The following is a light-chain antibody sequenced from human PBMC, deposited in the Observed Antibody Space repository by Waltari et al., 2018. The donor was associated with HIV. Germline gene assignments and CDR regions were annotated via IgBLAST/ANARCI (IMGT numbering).Light chain of an antibody. V-gene: IGLV1-40*01. Sequence: QSVLTPPPSVSGAPGQRVTIPCTGNSSNVGADYDVKWFQKLHVLPPKLLIYGYNYRHSGVPERFSASRSDSSGSLTIAELQAEDEADNHCQSYDKVLGSVVFGGGTTLTVL. CDR2: GYN. CDR1: SSNVGADYD. J-gene: IGLJ2*01. CDR3: QSYDKVLGSVV.